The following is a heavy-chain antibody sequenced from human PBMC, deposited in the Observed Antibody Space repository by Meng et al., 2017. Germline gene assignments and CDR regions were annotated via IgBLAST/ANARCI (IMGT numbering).Heavy chain of an antibody. V-gene: IGHV1-2*06. J-gene: IGHJ6*02. D-gene: IGHD3-22*01. CDR3: ARAPSRYYYDSSGYWFSGWRMDV. CDR2: INPNSGGT. Sequence: ASVKVSCKASGYTFTGYYMHWVRQAPGQGLEWMGRINPNSGGTNYAQKFQGRVTMTRDTSISTAYMELSRLRSDDTAVYYCARAPSRYYYDSSGYWFSGWRMDVWGQGTTVTVSS. CDR1: GYTFTGYY.